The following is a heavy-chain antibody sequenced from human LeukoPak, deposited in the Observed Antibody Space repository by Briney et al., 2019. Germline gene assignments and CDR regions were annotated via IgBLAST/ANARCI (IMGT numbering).Heavy chain of an antibody. V-gene: IGHV3-20*04. Sequence: PGGSLRLSCAASGFTFADYGMSWVRQAPGKGLGWVSDINWDGGSIGYADSVKGRFTVSRDNAKNSLYLQMNSLRAEDTAFYYCAREKYDSSGYYTDNYYFDYWGQGTLVTVSS. CDR3: AREKYDSSGYYTDNYYFDY. D-gene: IGHD3-22*01. J-gene: IGHJ4*02. CDR2: INWDGGSI. CDR1: GFTFADYG.